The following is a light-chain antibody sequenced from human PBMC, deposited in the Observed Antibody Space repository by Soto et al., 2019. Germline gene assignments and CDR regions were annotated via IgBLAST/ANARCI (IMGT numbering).Light chain of an antibody. CDR1: QSISSY. V-gene: IGKV1-39*01. Sequence: DIQMTQSPSSLSASVGDRVTITCRASQSISSYLNWYQQKPGKAPKLLIYAASSLQSGDPSRLSGSGSGTDFTLTISSLQPEDFATYYCQQSYSTPWTFGQGTKVDIK. CDR2: AAS. J-gene: IGKJ1*01. CDR3: QQSYSTPWT.